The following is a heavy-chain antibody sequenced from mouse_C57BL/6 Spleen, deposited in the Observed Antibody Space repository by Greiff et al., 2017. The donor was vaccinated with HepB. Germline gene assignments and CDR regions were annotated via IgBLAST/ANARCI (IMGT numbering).Heavy chain of an antibody. CDR3: ASSYYSGSSYFAY. CDR2: INPSTGGT. CDR1: GYSFTGYY. D-gene: IGHD1-1*01. J-gene: IGHJ2*01. V-gene: IGHV1-42*01. Sequence: VQLQQSGPELVKPGASVKISCKASGYSFTGYYMNWVKQSPEKSLEWIGEINPSTGGTTYNQKFKAKATLTVDKSSSTAYIQLQHLTSEDSAVSYCASSYYSGSSYFAYWGQGTTLTVSA.